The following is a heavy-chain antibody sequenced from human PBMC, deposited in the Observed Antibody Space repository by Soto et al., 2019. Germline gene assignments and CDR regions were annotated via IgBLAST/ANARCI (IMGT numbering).Heavy chain of an antibody. CDR3: ARSAKFYYYDSSGGAYYYYGMDV. J-gene: IGHJ6*02. CDR1: GGSISSYD. D-gene: IGHD3-22*01. Sequence: SETLSLTCTVSGGSISSYDWSWIRQPPGKGLEWIGYIYYSGSTNYNPSLKSRVTISVDTSKNQFSLKLSSVTAAATAVYYCARSAKFYYYDSSGGAYYYYGMDVWGQGTTVTVS. V-gene: IGHV4-59*01. CDR2: IYYSGST.